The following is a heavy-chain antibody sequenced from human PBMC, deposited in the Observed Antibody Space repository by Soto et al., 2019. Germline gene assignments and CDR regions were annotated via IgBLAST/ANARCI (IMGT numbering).Heavy chain of an antibody. CDR1: GFPFSSYW. D-gene: IGHD3-3*01. CDR3: DREYHGLWTGYYTDY. CDR2: ISGDGVTT. V-gene: IGHV3-74*01. Sequence: EVQLVESGGDLVQRGGSLRLSCAASGFPFSSYWMHWVRHTPGKGLDWVARISGDGVTTYYADSVTGRFTVSREHAKNTLSLQISGLRAEDTAVYYCDREYHGLWTGYYTDYWGQGTLVSVSS. J-gene: IGHJ4*02.